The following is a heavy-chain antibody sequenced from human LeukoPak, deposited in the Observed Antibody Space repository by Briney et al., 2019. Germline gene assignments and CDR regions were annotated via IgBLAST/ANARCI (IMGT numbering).Heavy chain of an antibody. Sequence: PGGSLTLSCAVWGFIVGSSGMSGLRQAPGKGLEWISGISVEGVTTYQGGSVKGPFLISRDSSRNTLYLQLSSLRVEDTAVYYCAQGYLSGWYPNWGQGSLVSVYS. V-gene: IGHV3-23*01. CDR2: ISVEGVTT. J-gene: IGHJ4*02. CDR1: GFIVGSSG. D-gene: IGHD6-19*01. CDR3: AQGYLSGWYPN.